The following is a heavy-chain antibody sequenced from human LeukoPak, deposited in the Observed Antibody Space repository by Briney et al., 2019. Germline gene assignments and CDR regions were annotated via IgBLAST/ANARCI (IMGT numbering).Heavy chain of an antibody. CDR1: GVSISSSNW. V-gene: IGHV4-4*02. Sequence: PSETLSLTCAVSGVSISSSNWWSWVRQPPGKGLEWIGEIYHSGSTNYNPSLKSRVTISVDKSKNQFSLELSSVTAADTAVYYCARAAEQWLVGPTPNNWFDPWGQGTLVTVSS. CDR2: IYHSGST. J-gene: IGHJ5*02. D-gene: IGHD6-19*01. CDR3: ARAAEQWLVGPTPNNWFDP.